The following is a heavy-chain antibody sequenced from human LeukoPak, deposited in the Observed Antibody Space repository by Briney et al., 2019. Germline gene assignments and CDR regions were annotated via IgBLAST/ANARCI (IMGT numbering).Heavy chain of an antibody. Sequence: SGTLSLTCTVSGGSISSYYWSWIRQPPGKGLEWIGYIYYSGSTNYNPSLKSRVTISVDTSKNQFSLKLSSVTAADTAVYYCARGSLEDYDFWSGYFRPNFDYWGQGTLVTVSS. CDR1: GGSISSYY. V-gene: IGHV4-59*01. J-gene: IGHJ4*02. D-gene: IGHD3-3*01. CDR3: ARGSLEDYDFWSGYFRPNFDY. CDR2: IYYSGST.